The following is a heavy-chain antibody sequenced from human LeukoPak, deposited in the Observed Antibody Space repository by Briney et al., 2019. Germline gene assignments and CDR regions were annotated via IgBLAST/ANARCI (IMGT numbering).Heavy chain of an antibody. CDR3: ARHPLSVVVPAAIAWFDP. D-gene: IGHD2-2*02. J-gene: IGHJ5*02. V-gene: IGHV3-66*04. CDR1: GFTVSSNY. CDR2: IYSGGST. Sequence: GGSLRLSCAASGFTVSSNYMSWVRQAPGKGLEWVSVIYSGGSTYYADSVKGRFTISRDNSKNTLYLQMNSLRAEDTAVYYCARHPLSVVVPAAIAWFDPWGQGTLVTVSS.